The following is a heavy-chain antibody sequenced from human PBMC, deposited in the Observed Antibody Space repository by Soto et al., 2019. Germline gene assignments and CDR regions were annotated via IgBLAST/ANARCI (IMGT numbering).Heavy chain of an antibody. J-gene: IGHJ4*02. CDR3: AREVGSSGRFDY. CDR1: GDSVSINSAA. V-gene: IGHV6-1*01. D-gene: IGHD6-13*01. Sequence: SQTLSLTCAISGDSVSINSAAWTWIRQSPSRGLEWLGRSYYRPKWYNDDAVYRKTEITNNPDTTQNQFSLQLNSVTPEDSAVYYFAREVGSSGRFDYWGQGTLVTVSS. CDR2: SYYRPKWYN.